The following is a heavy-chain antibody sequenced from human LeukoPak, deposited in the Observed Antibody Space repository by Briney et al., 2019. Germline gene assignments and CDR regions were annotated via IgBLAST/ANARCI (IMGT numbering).Heavy chain of an antibody. CDR3: ARTTVVPAATTPHYYYYGMDV. J-gene: IGHJ6*02. Sequence: SETLSLTCTVSGGSISSYYWSWIRQPPGKGLEWIGYIYYSGSTNYNPSLKSRVTISVDTSKNQFSLKLSSVTAADTAVYYCARTTVVPAATTPHYYYYGMDVWGQGTTVTVSS. CDR2: IYYSGST. CDR1: GGSISSYY. V-gene: IGHV4-59*01. D-gene: IGHD2-2*01.